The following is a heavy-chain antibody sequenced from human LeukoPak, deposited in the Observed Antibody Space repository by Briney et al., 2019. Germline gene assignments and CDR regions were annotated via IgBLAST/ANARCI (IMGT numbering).Heavy chain of an antibody. CDR1: GGSISGYF. Sequence: KPSETLSLTCTVSGGSISGYFWSWIRQPPGKGLEFIGYIYYTGSTNYSPSLRSRVTISVDTSKNEFSLNLNSVTAADTAVYYCARGWLEQLFDSWGQGTLVTVSS. D-gene: IGHD5-24*01. V-gene: IGHV4-59*01. CDR3: ARGWLEQLFDS. CDR2: IYYTGST. J-gene: IGHJ4*02.